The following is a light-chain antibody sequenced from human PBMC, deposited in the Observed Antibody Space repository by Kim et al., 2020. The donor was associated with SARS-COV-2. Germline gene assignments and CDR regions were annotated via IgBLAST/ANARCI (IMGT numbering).Light chain of an antibody. Sequence: DIQMTQSPSSLSASVGDRVTITCRASQRISSYLNWYQQKPGKAPKLLIYAASTLQSGVPSRFSGSGSGTDFTLTISSLQPEDFATYYCQQSYSTPRGFGQGTKLEI. CDR2: AAS. V-gene: IGKV1-39*01. CDR1: QRISSY. J-gene: IGKJ2*01. CDR3: QQSYSTPRG.